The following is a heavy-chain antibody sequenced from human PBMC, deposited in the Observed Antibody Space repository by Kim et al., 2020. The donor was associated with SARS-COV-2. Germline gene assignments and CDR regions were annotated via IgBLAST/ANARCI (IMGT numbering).Heavy chain of an antibody. Sequence: TTDYAAPVKGRFTISRDDSKNTLYLQMNSLKTEDTAVYYCTTDLDYDSLGWGQGTLVTVSS. CDR2: TT. V-gene: IGHV3-15*01. CDR3: TTDLDYDSLG. D-gene: IGHD3-22*01. J-gene: IGHJ4*02.